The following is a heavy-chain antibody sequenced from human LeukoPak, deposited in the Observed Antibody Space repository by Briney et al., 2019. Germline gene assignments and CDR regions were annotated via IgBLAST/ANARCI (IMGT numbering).Heavy chain of an antibody. V-gene: IGHV1-2*02. CDR1: GYTFTDYY. Sequence: EASVKVSCKASGYTFTDYYMHWLRQAPGQGLEWKGWMHPNSGGTNYAQKFQGRVTMTRDTSISTAYMDLSSLRYDDTAVYYCASDLSGRRFDPWGQGPLVTVSS. J-gene: IGHJ5*02. CDR3: ASDLSGRRFDP. CDR2: MHPNSGGT. D-gene: IGHD3-10*01.